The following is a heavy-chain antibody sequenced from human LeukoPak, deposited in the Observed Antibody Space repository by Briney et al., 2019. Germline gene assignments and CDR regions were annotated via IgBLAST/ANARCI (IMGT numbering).Heavy chain of an antibody. CDR2: INAGNGNT. V-gene: IGHV1-3*01. D-gene: IGHD2-15*01. CDR3: ARRRGYSFFDY. CDR1: GYTFTSYA. Sequence: ASVKVSCKASGYTFTSYAMHWVRQAPGQRLEWMGWINAGNGNTKYSQKFQGRVTITRDTSASTAYMELSSLRPEDTAVYYCARRRGYSFFDYWGQGTLVTVSS. J-gene: IGHJ4*02.